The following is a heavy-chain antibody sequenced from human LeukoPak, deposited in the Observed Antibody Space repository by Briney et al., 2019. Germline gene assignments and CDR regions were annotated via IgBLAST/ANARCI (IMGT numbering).Heavy chain of an antibody. Sequence: SETLSLTCTVSGGSISSYYWSWIRQPPGKGLEWIGYIYYSGTTSYNPSLKSRVTISVDTSKNQFSLKLSSVTAADTAVCYCARGVYIAAAQYGYWGQGTLVTVSS. CDR1: GGSISSYY. CDR2: IYYSGTT. V-gene: IGHV4-59*01. CDR3: ARGVYIAAAQYGY. D-gene: IGHD6-13*01. J-gene: IGHJ4*02.